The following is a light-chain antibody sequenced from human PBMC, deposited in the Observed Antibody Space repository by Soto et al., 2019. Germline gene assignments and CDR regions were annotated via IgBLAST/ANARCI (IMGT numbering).Light chain of an antibody. V-gene: IGLV2-14*01. CDR3: SSYTISSTRV. Sequence: QSALTQPASVSGSPGQSITISCTGTSSDVGGYNYVSWYQQHPGKAPKLMIFEVSNRPSGVSYRFSGSKSGNTASLTISGLQAEDEADYYCSSYTISSTRVFGGGTKVTVL. CDR1: SSDVGGYNY. J-gene: IGLJ3*02. CDR2: EVS.